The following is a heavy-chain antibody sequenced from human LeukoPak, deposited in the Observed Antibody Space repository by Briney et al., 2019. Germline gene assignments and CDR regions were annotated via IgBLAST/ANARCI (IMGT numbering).Heavy chain of an antibody. CDR1: GYSISSGYY. Sequence: SETLSLTCTVSGYSISSGYYWGWIRQPPGKGLEWIGSIYHSGSTYYNPSLKSRVTISVDTSKNQFSLKLSSVTAADTAVYYCARISCSGGKCYLSAFDIWGQGTMVTVSS. V-gene: IGHV4-38-2*02. D-gene: IGHD2-15*01. J-gene: IGHJ3*02. CDR3: ARISCSGGKCYLSAFDI. CDR2: IYHSGST.